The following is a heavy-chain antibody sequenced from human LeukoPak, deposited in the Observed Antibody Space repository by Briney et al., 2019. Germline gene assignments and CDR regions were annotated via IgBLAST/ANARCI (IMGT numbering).Heavy chain of an antibody. CDR2: ISDRGGKT. CDR3: AKEGQSYGGNSFFDY. J-gene: IGHJ4*02. V-gene: IGHV3-23*01. CDR1: GITLSNYG. Sequence: GGSLRLSCAVSGITLSNYGMSWVRQAPGKGLEWVAGISDRGGKTNYADSVKGRFTISRDNSKNTLYLQMNSLRAEDTAVYYCAKEGQSYGGNSFFDYWGQGTLVTVSS. D-gene: IGHD4-23*01.